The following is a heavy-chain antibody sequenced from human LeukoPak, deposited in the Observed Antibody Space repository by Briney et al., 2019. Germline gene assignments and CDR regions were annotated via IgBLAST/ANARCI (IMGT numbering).Heavy chain of an antibody. Sequence: SVKVSCKASGFTFTSSAVQWVRQARGQRLEWIGWIVVGSGNTNYAQKFQERVTITRDMSTSTAYMELSSLRSEDTAVYYCARDPGVPYYYYYGMDVWGQGTTVTVSS. V-gene: IGHV1-58*01. J-gene: IGHJ6*02. CDR3: ARDPGVPYYYYYGMDV. CDR2: IVVGSGNT. D-gene: IGHD3-10*01. CDR1: GFTFTSSA.